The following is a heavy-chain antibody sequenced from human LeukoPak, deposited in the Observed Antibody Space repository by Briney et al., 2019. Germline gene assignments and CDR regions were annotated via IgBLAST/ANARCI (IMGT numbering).Heavy chain of an antibody. D-gene: IGHD3-10*01. CDR2: ISGSGGST. Sequence: GGSLRLSCAPSEFTFSSYAMSGVPQAPGRGLECVSAISGSGGSTYYADSVKGRFTISRDNSKNTLYLQMNSLRAEDTAVYYCAKDSPYITWGQGTLVTVSS. CDR3: AKDSPYIT. CDR1: EFTFSSYA. V-gene: IGHV3-23*01. J-gene: IGHJ4*02.